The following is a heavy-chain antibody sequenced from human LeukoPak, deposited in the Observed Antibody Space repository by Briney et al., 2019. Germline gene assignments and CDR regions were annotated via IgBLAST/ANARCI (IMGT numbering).Heavy chain of an antibody. CDR3: ARDTLEYSNSPDALDI. V-gene: IGHV3-48*03. CDR2: ICSSGSTV. J-gene: IGHJ3*02. CDR1: GFTLSAYE. Sequence: GGSLTLSCAAPGFTLSAYEMNWVRQAPGKGLEWVSYICSSGSTVYLVDTVKGRFTISRVNAKNSLYMQMESLRDEDTAIYYCARDTLEYSNSPDALDIWGKGTMVTVSS. D-gene: IGHD4-23*01.